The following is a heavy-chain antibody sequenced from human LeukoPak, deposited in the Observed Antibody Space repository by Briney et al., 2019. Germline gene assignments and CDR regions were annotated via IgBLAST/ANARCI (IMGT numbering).Heavy chain of an antibody. D-gene: IGHD3-9*01. CDR3: ARGRTYYDILTGYYGPLNFDY. J-gene: IGHJ4*02. CDR2: ISSSGSNI. V-gene: IGHV3-11*01. CDR1: GGSFSGYY. Sequence: LSLTCAVYGGSFSGYYWSWIRQAPGKGLEWVSYISSSGSNIYYADSVKGRFTISRDNAKNSLYLQMNSLRAEDTAVYYCARGRTYYDILTGYYGPLNFDYWGQGTLVTVSS.